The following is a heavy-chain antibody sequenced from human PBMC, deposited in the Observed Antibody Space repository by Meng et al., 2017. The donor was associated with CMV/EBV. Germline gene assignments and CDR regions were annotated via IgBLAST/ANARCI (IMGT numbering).Heavy chain of an antibody. D-gene: IGHD2-2*01. CDR3: ARPQNSDIVVVPAATSPPSADY. Sequence: YMHWVRQAPGQGLEWMGWINPNSGGTNYAQKFQGRVTMTRDTSISTAYMELSRLRSDDTAVYYCARPQNSDIVVVPAATSPPSADYWGQGTLVTVSS. V-gene: IGHV1-2*02. J-gene: IGHJ4*02. CDR1: Y. CDR2: INPNSGGT.